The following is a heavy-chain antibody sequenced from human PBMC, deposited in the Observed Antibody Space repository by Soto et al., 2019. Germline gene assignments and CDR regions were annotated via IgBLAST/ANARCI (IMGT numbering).Heavy chain of an antibody. V-gene: IGHV4-39*01. CDR2: IFYSGST. J-gene: IGHJ4*02. CDR3: ARGLITGSHYSGGWYYFDS. CDR1: GGSISSSSYY. D-gene: IGHD6-19*01. Sequence: ASETLSLTCTVSGGSISSSSYYWGWIRQPPGKGLEWIGSIFYSGSTYYNPSLKSRVTISVDTSNSQFSLELSSVTAADTAVYYCARGLITGSHYSGGWYYFDSWGQGTQVTVSS.